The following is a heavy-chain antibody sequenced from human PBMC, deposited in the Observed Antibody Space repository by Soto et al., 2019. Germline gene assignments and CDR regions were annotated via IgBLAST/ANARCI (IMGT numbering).Heavy chain of an antibody. J-gene: IGHJ4*02. D-gene: IGHD3-22*01. Sequence: QVQLVESGGGVVQPGRSLRLSCAASGFTFSSYGMHWVRQAPGKGLEWVAVISYDGSNKYYADSVKGRFTISRDNSKNTLYLQMNSLRAGDTAVYYCAKDGSNYYDSSGVPFDYWGQGTLVTVSS. CDR2: ISYDGSNK. V-gene: IGHV3-30*18. CDR3: AKDGSNYYDSSGVPFDY. CDR1: GFTFSSYG.